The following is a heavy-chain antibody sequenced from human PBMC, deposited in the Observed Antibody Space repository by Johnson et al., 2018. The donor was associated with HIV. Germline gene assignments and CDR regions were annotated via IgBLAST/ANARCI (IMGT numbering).Heavy chain of an antibody. J-gene: IGHJ3*02. V-gene: IGHV3-30*02. CDR2: IRYDGSNK. Sequence: QVQLVESGGGLVQPGGSLRLSCAASGFRFSNYALHWVRQAPGKGLEWVAFIRYDGSNKYYADSVKGRFTISRDNSKNTLYLQMNSLRAEDTAVYYCATGVVVTAMNDAFDIWGQGTMVTVSS. D-gene: IGHD2-21*02. CDR3: ATGVVVTAMNDAFDI. CDR1: GFRFSNYA.